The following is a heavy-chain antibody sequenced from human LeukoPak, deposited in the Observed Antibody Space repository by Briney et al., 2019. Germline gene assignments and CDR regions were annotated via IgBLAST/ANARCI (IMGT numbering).Heavy chain of an antibody. CDR2: IYPSDSDT. D-gene: IGHD3-10*01. Sequence: GESLKISCKGSGFTFTNYWIAWVRQMPGKGPEWMRIIYPSDSDTRYSPSFQGQVTISADKSISTAYLQWSSLRASDTAIYYCARRRGDKSYDYWGQGTLVTVSS. J-gene: IGHJ4*02. V-gene: IGHV5-51*01. CDR3: ARRRGDKSYDY. CDR1: GFTFTNYW.